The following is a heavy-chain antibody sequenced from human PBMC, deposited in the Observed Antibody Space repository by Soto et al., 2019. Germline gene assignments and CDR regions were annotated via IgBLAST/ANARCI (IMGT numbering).Heavy chain of an antibody. D-gene: IGHD5-18*01. CDR2: MNPNSGNT. Sequence: KVSCKASGYTFTSYDINWVRQATGQGLEWMGWMNPNSGNTGYAQKFQGRVTMTRNTSISTAYMELSSLRSEDTAVYYCASRQDTAMPHYGTDVWGQGTTVTVSS. CDR1: GYTFTSYD. CDR3: ASRQDTAMPHYGTDV. J-gene: IGHJ6*02. V-gene: IGHV1-8*01.